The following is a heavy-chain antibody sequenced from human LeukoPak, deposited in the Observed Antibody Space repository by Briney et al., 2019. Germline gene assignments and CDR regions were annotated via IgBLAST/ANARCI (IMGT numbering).Heavy chain of an antibody. Sequence: PSETLSLTCAVYSGSFSGYYWSWIRQPPGKGLEWIGEINHSGSTNYNPPLKSRVTISVDTSKNQFSLKLSSVTAADTAVYYCARGVGYNYGYYFDYWGQGTLVTVSS. D-gene: IGHD5-18*01. CDR1: SGSFSGYY. V-gene: IGHV4-34*01. CDR2: INHSGST. CDR3: ARGVGYNYGYYFDY. J-gene: IGHJ4*02.